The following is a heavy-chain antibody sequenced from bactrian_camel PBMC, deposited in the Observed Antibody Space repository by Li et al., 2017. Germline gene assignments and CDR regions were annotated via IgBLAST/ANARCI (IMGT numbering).Heavy chain of an antibody. CDR3: GVHRRNSAGTCSGPPV. CDR1: ARIYTRCR. CDR2: IARDDSI. J-gene: IGHJ4*01. Sequence: QVQLVESGGGSVEAGGSLKLTCMASARIYTRCRLGWSRQVLGKEREMVSYIARDDSITTADAVKGRFAISQDLPKNTLYLQMNNVQIEDTAVYYCGVHRRNSAGTCSGPPVWGQGTQVTVS. D-gene: IGHD2*01. V-gene: IGHV3S53*01.